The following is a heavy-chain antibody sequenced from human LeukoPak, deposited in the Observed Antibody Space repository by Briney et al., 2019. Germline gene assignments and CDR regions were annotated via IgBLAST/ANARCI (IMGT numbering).Heavy chain of an antibody. CDR2: INGSRTNT. J-gene: IGHJ4*02. Sequence: GGCLILSWAGSGFTFRTERMGWARQPPGKGLEWVAAINGSRTNTVYADSVKGRFTISRDNFKNTAYLQMSSLRAADTAIYYCAKGSASPKCLDCWAQGTLVTVSS. CDR1: GFTFRTER. CDR3: AKGSASPKCLDC. V-gene: IGHV3-23*01. D-gene: IGHD6-25*01.